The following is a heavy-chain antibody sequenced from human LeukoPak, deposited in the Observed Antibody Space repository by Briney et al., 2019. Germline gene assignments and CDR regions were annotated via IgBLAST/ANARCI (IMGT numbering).Heavy chain of an antibody. CDR2: ISSSSSTI. J-gene: IGHJ4*02. D-gene: IGHD1-26*01. CDR1: GFTFSSYS. V-gene: IGHV3-48*01. Sequence: GGSLRLSCAASGFTFSSYSMNWVRQAPGKGLEWVSYISSSSSTIYYADSVKGRFTISRDNSKNTLYLQMNSLRAEDTAVYYCAKSLYMVGATPLFDYWGQGTLVTVSS. CDR3: AKSLYMVGATPLFDY.